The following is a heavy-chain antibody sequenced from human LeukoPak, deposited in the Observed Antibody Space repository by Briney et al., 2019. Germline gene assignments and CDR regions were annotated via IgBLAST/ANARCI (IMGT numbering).Heavy chain of an antibody. CDR1: GGSISSYY. Sequence: SETLSLTCTVSGGSISSYYWSWIRQPAGKGLEWIGRIYTSGSTNYNPSLKSRVTMSVDTSKNQLSLKLSSVTAADTAVCHCARVGGPYCSGGSCVVSYGMDVWGQGTTVTVSS. V-gene: IGHV4-4*07. CDR3: ARVGGPYCSGGSCVVSYGMDV. CDR2: IYTSGST. J-gene: IGHJ6*02. D-gene: IGHD2-15*01.